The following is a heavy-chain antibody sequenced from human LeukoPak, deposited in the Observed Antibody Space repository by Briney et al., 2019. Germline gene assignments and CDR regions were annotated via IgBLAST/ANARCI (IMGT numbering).Heavy chain of an antibody. D-gene: IGHD5-12*01. CDR2: IYHSGST. Sequence: PSETLSLTCAVSGGSISSGAYSWSWIRQPPGKGLDWIGYIYHSGSTYYNPSLKSRVTISVDRSKNQFSLKLSSVTAADTAVYYCARHAESGYDRFDHWGQGTLVTVSS. CDR1: GGSISSGAYS. J-gene: IGHJ4*02. CDR3: ARHAESGYDRFDH. V-gene: IGHV4-30-2*01.